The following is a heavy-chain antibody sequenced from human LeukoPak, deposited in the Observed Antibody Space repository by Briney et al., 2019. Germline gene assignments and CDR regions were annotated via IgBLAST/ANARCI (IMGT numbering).Heavy chain of an antibody. Sequence: PGGSLRLSCAASGFTFSSYSMNWVRQAPGKGLEWVSSISSSSSYIYYADSVKGRFTISRDNAKNSLYLQMNSLRAEDTAVYYCARDLGEWELPIPDYWGQGTLVTVSS. CDR3: ARDLGEWELPIPDY. CDR2: ISSSSSYI. J-gene: IGHJ4*02. D-gene: IGHD1-26*01. CDR1: GFTFSSYS. V-gene: IGHV3-21*01.